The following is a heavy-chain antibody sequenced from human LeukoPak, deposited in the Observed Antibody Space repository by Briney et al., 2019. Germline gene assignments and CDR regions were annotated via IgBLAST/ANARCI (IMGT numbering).Heavy chain of an antibody. D-gene: IGHD3-10*01. V-gene: IGHV1-3*01. CDR1: GYTFTSYA. CDR2: INAGNGNT. J-gene: IGHJ3*02. CDR3: ASGFYYGSGRTNAFDI. Sequence: GASVRVSCTASGYTFTSYAMHWVRQAPGQRLEWMGWINAGNGNTKYSQKFQGRVTITRDTSASTAYMELSSLRSEDMAVYYCASGFYYGSGRTNAFDIWGQGTMVTVSS.